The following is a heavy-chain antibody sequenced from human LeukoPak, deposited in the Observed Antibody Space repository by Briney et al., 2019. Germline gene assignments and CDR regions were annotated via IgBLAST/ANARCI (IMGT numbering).Heavy chain of an antibody. CDR1: GRSISSSRSY. V-gene: IGHV4-39*01. J-gene: IGHJ3*02. CDR2: ISYSGNT. D-gene: IGHD2-21*02. CDR3: ARHCGGDCVHAFDI. Sequence: SETLSLTCTVSGRSISSSRSYWGWIRQPPGKGLEWIGTISYSGNTYYNPSLKSRVTISVDTSKNQFSLRLSSVTVADTAVHYCARHCGGDCVHAFDIWGQGTMVTVSS.